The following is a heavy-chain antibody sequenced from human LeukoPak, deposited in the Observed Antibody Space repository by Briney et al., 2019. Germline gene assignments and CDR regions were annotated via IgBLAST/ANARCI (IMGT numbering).Heavy chain of an antibody. V-gene: IGHV3-21*01. D-gene: IGHD6-13*01. Sequence: GGSLRLSCAASGFTFSSYSMNWVRQAPGKGLEWVSSISSSSSYIYYADSAKGRFTISRDNAKNSLYLQMNSLRAEDTAVYYCARQLGGWFDPWGQGTLVTVSS. CDR1: GFTFSSYS. CDR2: ISSSSSYI. J-gene: IGHJ5*02. CDR3: ARQLGGWFDP.